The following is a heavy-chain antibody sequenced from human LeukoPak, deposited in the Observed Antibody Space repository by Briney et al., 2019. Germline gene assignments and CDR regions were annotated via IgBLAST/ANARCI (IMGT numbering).Heavy chain of an antibody. Sequence: GGSLRLSRAASGFTFSSYWVSWVRPAPGKGLEGVAVISYDKITEYYPDSVKGRFTISRDSSKNTLYLQINSLRGEDTAVYYCAKGESITSALFDSWGQGTLVTASS. V-gene: IGHV3-30*18. D-gene: IGHD5-24*01. CDR3: AKGESITSALFDS. CDR1: GFTFSSYW. J-gene: IGHJ4*02. CDR2: ISYDKITE.